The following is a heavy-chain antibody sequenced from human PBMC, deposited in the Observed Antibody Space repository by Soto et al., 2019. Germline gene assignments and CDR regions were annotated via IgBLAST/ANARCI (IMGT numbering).Heavy chain of an antibody. CDR1: GGTISSYY. CDR2: IYYSGST. J-gene: IGHJ5*02. V-gene: IGHV4-59*01. D-gene: IGHD3-3*01. CDR3: AREVMSTIFGVVIEHNWFDP. Sequence: SETLSLTCTASGGTISSYYWSWIRQPPGKGLEWIGYIYYSGSTNYNPSLKSRVTISVDTSKNQFSLKLSSVTAADTAVYYCAREVMSTIFGVVIEHNWFDPWGQGTLVTVSS.